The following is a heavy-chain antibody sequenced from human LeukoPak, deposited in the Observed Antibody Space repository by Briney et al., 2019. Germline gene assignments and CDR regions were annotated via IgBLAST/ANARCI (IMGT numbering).Heavy chain of an antibody. CDR2: INYSGTT. V-gene: IGHV4-39*01. CDR3: ARLIQTGGVNYFDY. D-gene: IGHD3-16*01. Sequence: SDTLSLTCTVSGDSISSGNYYWCWVRQSPGQGLEWIGCINYSGTTHYNSSLKSRVTISIDTSKNQFSLKVSSVTAADTAVYYCARLIQTGGVNYFDYWGREPWSPSPQ. J-gene: IGHJ4*02. CDR1: GDSISSGNYY.